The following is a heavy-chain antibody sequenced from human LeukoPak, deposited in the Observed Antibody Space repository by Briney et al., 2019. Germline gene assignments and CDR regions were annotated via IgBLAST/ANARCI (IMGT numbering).Heavy chain of an antibody. Sequence: GRSLRLSCAASGFTFSSYAMHWVRQAPGKGLEWVAVISYDGSNKYYADSVKGRFTISRDNSKNTLYLQMNSLRAEDTAVYYCARGPLYYDFWSGYYGYWGQGTLVTVSS. CDR3: ARGPLYYDFWSGYYGY. D-gene: IGHD3-3*01. J-gene: IGHJ4*02. V-gene: IGHV3-30*04. CDR2: ISYDGSNK. CDR1: GFTFSSYA.